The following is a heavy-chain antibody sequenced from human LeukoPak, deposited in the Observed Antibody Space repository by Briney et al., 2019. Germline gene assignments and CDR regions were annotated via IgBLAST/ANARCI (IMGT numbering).Heavy chain of an antibody. J-gene: IGHJ5*02. Sequence: RASETLSLTCAVSGGSMRTGLYYWNWIRQPDGKELEWIGRIYPSGNTNYNPSLESRVTISVDTAKNLFSLKLISVTAADTALYYCARGQYDFWSGYDVNWFDPWGQGTLVTVSS. V-gene: IGHV4-61*02. D-gene: IGHD3-3*01. CDR1: GGSMRTGLYY. CDR3: ARGQYDFWSGYDVNWFDP. CDR2: IYPSGNT.